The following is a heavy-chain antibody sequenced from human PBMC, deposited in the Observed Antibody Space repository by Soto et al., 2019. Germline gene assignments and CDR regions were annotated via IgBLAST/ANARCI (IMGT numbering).Heavy chain of an antibody. CDR3: ATESVSTYGYFDY. J-gene: IGHJ4*02. CDR2: ISNSGST. D-gene: IGHD3-10*01. CDR1: VGCGTREEDD. Sequence: SETLCVTCILCVGCGTREEDDWSWIRQSPGKGLEWIGYISNSGSTGYNPSLKTRLSMSVDRSKNQFTLRLTSVTAADTVVYFCATESVSTYGYFDYWGPGTQVTV. V-gene: IGHV4-30-4*01.